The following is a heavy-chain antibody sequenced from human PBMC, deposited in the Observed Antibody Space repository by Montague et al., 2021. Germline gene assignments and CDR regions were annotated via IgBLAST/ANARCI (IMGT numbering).Heavy chain of an antibody. D-gene: IGHD4/OR15-4a*01. Sequence: SLRLSCAASGLIFSHSWMAWVRLPPGKGLEWVAGVNPDGSQVGYVESVKGRFTVSKDNAKNSLFLQMNSLRGDDTALYYCARNPAYGALDYWGQGTRVTVLS. J-gene: IGHJ4*02. CDR3: ARNPAYGALDY. CDR2: VNPDGSQV. CDR1: GLIFSHSW. V-gene: IGHV3-7*03.